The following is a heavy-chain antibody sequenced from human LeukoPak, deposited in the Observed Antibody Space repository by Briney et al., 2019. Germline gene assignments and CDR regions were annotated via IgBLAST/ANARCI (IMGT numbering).Heavy chain of an antibody. D-gene: IGHD3-16*01. J-gene: IGHJ4*02. Sequence: SETLSLTCSVSGGSISSYYWSWVRQPPGKGLEWIGYIYYSGSTNYNPSLKSRVTISVDTPKNQFSLKLSSVTAEDTAVYYCARGYAPGASDYWGQGTLVTVSS. CDR3: ARGYAPGASDY. CDR2: IYYSGST. CDR1: GGSISSYY. V-gene: IGHV4-59*01.